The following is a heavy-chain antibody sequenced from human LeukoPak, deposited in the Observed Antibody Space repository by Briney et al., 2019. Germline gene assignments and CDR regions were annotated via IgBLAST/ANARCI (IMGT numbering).Heavy chain of an antibody. CDR1: GGSFSGYY. J-gene: IGHJ6*03. CDR2: INHSGTT. Sequence: SETLSLTCAVYGGSFSGYYWSWIRQPPGKGLEWIGEINHSGTTNYNPSLKSRVTISVDTSKNQFSLKLSSVTAADTAVYYCARFTLEGYSSSWPYYYYMDVWGKGTTVTVSS. CDR3: ARFTLEGYSSSWPYYYYMDV. D-gene: IGHD6-13*01. V-gene: IGHV4-34*01.